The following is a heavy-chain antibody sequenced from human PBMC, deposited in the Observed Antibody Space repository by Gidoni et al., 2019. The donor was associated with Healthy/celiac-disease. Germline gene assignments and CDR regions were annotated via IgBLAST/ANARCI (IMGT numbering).Heavy chain of an antibody. D-gene: IGHD1-1*01. CDR1: GGSISSGAYY. Sequence: QVQLQESGPGLVKPSQTLSLTCTFSGGSISSGAYYWSWIRQPPGKGLEWIGYIYYSGSTYYNPSLKSRVTISVDTSKNQFSLKLSSVTAADTAVYYCARAWEPKKWVIYYFDYWGQGTLVTVSS. CDR3: ARAWEPKKWVIYYFDY. V-gene: IGHV4-30-4*01. J-gene: IGHJ4*02. CDR2: IYYSGST.